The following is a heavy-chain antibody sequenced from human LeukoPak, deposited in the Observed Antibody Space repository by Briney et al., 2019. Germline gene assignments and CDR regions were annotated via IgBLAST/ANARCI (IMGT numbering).Heavy chain of an antibody. D-gene: IGHD3-10*01. V-gene: IGHV4-30-2*01. CDR1: GGSISSGGYS. Sequence: PSETLSLTCAASGGSISSGGYSWSWIRQPPGKGLEWIGYIYHSGSTYYNPSLKSRVTISVDRSKNQFSLKLSSVTAADTAVYYCARALVRGAPRVWFDPWGQGTLVTVSS. CDR2: IYHSGST. J-gene: IGHJ5*02. CDR3: ARALVRGAPRVWFDP.